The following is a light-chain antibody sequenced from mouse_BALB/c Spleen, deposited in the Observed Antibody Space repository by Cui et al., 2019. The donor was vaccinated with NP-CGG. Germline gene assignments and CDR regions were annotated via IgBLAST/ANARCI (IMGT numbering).Light chain of an antibody. V-gene: IGLV1*01. CDR1: TGAVTTSNY. J-gene: IGLJ1*01. Sequence: QAVVTQESALTTSPDETVTLTCRSSTGAVTTSNYANWVQEKPDHLFTGLIGGTNNRAPGVPARFSGSLIGGKAALTITGAQTEDEAIYFCALWYSNHWVFGGGTKLTVL. CDR3: ALWYSNHWV. CDR2: GTN.